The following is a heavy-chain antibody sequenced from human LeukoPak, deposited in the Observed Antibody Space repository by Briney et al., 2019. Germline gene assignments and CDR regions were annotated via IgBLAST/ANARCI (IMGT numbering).Heavy chain of an antibody. CDR3: AKLAGYDILTGYSRTFDP. V-gene: IGHV3-23*01. D-gene: IGHD3-9*01. CDR1: GFTFSSYA. J-gene: IGHJ5*02. Sequence: RSGGSLRLSCAASGFTFSSYAMSWVRQAPGKGLEWVSAISGSGGSTYYADSVKGRFTISRDNSKNTLYLQMNSLRAEDTAVYYCAKLAGYDILTGYSRTFDPWGQGTLVTVSS. CDR2: ISGSGGST.